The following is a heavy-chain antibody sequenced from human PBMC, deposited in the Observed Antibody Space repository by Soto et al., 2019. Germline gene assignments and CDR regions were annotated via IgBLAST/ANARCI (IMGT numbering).Heavy chain of an antibody. Sequence: SETLSLTCSVSDGSVTGYCWSWIRQPPGKGLEWIGCIYYNGRAYYNPSLMSRVTISVDTSKNQFSLKLSSVTAADTAVYYCARCASSCSLGFWGQGTLVTVPQ. D-gene: IGHD2-15*01. CDR3: ARCASSCSLGF. V-gene: IGHV4-59*08. J-gene: IGHJ4*02. CDR1: DGSVTGYC. CDR2: IYYNGRA.